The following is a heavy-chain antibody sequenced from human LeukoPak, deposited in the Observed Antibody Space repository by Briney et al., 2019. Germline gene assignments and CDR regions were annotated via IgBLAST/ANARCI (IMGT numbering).Heavy chain of an antibody. CDR1: GFTFSSYA. D-gene: IGHD6-19*01. CDR3: ARALGSSGWYRMYHSYYFDY. J-gene: IGHJ4*02. V-gene: IGHV3-21*01. Sequence: GGSLRLSCAASGFTFSSYAMNWVRQAPGKGLEWASSISSTSTYIYYADSVKGRFTISRDNAKNSLYLQMNSLRAADTAVYYCARALGSSGWYRMYHSYYFDYWGQGTLVTVSS. CDR2: ISSTSTYI.